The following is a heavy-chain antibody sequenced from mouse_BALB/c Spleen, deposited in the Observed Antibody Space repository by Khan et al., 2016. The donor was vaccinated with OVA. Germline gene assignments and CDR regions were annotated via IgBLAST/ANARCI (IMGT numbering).Heavy chain of an antibody. Sequence: EVQLQVSGGGLVQPGGSRKLSCAASGFTFSNFGMHWVRQAPEKGLEWVAYISSVSSTIFSADTVKGRFTISRDNPTNTLFLQMTRLGCEGTAMYYWARWRKSGFDYWGQGTTLTVSS. CDR3: ARWRKSGFDY. D-gene: IGHD3-1*01. J-gene: IGHJ2*01. V-gene: IGHV5-17*02. CDR1: GFTFSNFG. CDR2: ISSVSSTI.